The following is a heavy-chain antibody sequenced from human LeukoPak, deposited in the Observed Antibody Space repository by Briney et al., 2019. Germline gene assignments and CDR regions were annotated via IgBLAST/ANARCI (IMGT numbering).Heavy chain of an antibody. Sequence: ASVKVSCKASGYTFTSCGISWVRQAPGQGLEWMGWISAYNGNTNYAQKLQGRVTMTTDTSTSTAYMELRSLRSDDTAVYYCARGHLDGSGSYYSEYFQHWGQGTLVTVSS. CDR3: ARGHLDGSGSYYSEYFQH. CDR1: GYTFTSCG. J-gene: IGHJ1*01. V-gene: IGHV1-18*01. D-gene: IGHD1-26*01. CDR2: ISAYNGNT.